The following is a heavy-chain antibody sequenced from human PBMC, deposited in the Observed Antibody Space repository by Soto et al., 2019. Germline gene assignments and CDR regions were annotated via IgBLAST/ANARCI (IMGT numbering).Heavy chain of an antibody. Sequence: PGGSLRLSCAASGFTFSSYAMSWVRQAPGKGLEWVSAISGSGVSTYYADSVKGRFTISRDNSKNTLYLQMNSLRAEDTAVYYCANTLIVGATGDNWFDPWGQGTLVTVSS. CDR2: ISGSGVST. J-gene: IGHJ5*02. CDR3: ANTLIVGATGDNWFDP. V-gene: IGHV3-23*01. D-gene: IGHD1-26*01. CDR1: GFTFSSYA.